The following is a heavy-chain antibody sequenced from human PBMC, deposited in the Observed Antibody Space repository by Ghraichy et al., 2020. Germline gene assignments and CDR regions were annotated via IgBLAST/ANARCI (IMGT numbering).Heavy chain of an antibody. V-gene: IGHV3-74*01. CDR3: AREYCSGGRCFFGTGGSHFDY. CDR1: GFTLSNFW. D-gene: IGHD2-15*01. J-gene: IGHJ4*02. Sequence: GGSLRLSCAASGFTLSNFWMHWVRQAPGKGLVWVSRIKSDGSSTIYADSVKGRFTISRDNAKNTLYLQMNRLSAEDTAVYYCAREYCSGGRCFFGTGGSHFDYWGQGTLVTVSS. CDR2: IKSDGSST.